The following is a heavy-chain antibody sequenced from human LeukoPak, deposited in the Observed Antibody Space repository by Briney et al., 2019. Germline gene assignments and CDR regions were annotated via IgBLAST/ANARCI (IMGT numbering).Heavy chain of an antibody. J-gene: IGHJ4*02. CDR2: IYYSGTI. D-gene: IGHD3-10*01. CDR1: GGSIGTXX. CDR3: ARRATSGSPYYLDY. Sequence: SGGSIGTXXXXXLXXXPGXXXXXXGYIYYSGTIKYNPSLKSRVRISVDTSKNQFSLKVNSVTAADTAVYYCARRATSGSPYYLDYWGQGTLVTVSS. V-gene: IGHV4-59*01.